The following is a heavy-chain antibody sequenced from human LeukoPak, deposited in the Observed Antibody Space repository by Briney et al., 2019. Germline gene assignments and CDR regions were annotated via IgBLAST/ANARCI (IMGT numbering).Heavy chain of an antibody. CDR3: ARDSLAVAGPGDY. J-gene: IGHJ4*02. CDR2: IIPIFGTA. CDR1: GGTFSSYA. D-gene: IGHD6-19*01. Sequence: ASVKVSCKASGGTFSSYAISWVRQAPGQGLEWMGGIIPIFGTANYAQKFQGRVTITTDESTSTAYMELSRLRSEDTAVYYCARDSLAVAGPGDYWGQGTLVTVSS. V-gene: IGHV1-69*05.